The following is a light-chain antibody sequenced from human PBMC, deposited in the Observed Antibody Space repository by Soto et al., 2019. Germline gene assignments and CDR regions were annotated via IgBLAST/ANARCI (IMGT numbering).Light chain of an antibody. CDR3: QQSYNTPRT. CDR2: GAS. CDR1: QTISNY. V-gene: IGKV1-39*01. Sequence: DIQMTQSPSSLSASVGDRVTMACRASQTISNYVNWYQQKPGKAPNLLIFGASGLQSGVPPRFTGSRSGTDFTLTINGLQPEDFATYYCQQSYNTPRTFGQGTKVEIK. J-gene: IGKJ1*01.